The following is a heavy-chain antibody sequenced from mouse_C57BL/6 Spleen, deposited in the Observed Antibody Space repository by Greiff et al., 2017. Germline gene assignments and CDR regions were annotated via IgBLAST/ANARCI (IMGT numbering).Heavy chain of an antibody. V-gene: IGHV1-52*01. D-gene: IGHD1-1*01. CDR3: ARRRVVGLDY. CDR1: GYTFTSYW. Sequence: QVQLQQSGAELVRPGSSVKLSCKASGYTFTSYWMHWVKQRPIQGLEWIGYIDPSDSDTHYNQKFKDKATLTVDKSSSTAYMQLSSLTSEDSAVYYGARRRVVGLDYWGQGTTLTVSS. J-gene: IGHJ2*01. CDR2: IDPSDSDT.